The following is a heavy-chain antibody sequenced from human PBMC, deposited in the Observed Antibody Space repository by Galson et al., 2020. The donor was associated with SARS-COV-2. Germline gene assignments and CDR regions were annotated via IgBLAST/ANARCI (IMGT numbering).Heavy chain of an antibody. V-gene: IGHV4-39*01. CDR2: IYYSGST. CDR1: GGSISSSSYY. D-gene: IGHD6-13*01. Sequence: ETSETLSLTCTVSGGSISSSSYYWGWIRQPPGKGLEWIGSIYYSGSTYYNPSLKSRVTISVDTSKNQFSLKLSSVTAADTAVYYCARQPPPGYSSSFWFDPWGQGTLVTVSS. J-gene: IGHJ5*02. CDR3: ARQPPPGYSSSFWFDP.